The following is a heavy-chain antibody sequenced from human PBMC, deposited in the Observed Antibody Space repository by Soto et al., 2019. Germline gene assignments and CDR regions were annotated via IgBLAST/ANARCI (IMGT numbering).Heavy chain of an antibody. CDR3: ARSATSGSSWYPTYNWFDP. D-gene: IGHD6-13*01. V-gene: IGHV4-59*08. J-gene: IGHJ5*02. CDR1: GGSISSYY. CDR2: IYYSGST. Sequence: PAETLSLTCTVSGGSISSYYWSWIRQPPGKGLEWIGYIYYSGSTYYNPSLKSRVTISVDTSKNQFSLKLSSVTAADTAVYYCARSATSGSSWYPTYNWFDPWGQGTLVTVSS.